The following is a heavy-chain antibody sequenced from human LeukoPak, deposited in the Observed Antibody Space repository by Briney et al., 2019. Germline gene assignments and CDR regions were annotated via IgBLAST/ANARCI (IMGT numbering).Heavy chain of an antibody. CDR1: GYTFTSYD. CDR2: MNPNSGNT. D-gene: IGHD3-9*01. CDR3: ARGLPKTYYDILTGVSDFDC. Sequence: ASVKVSCKASGYTFTSYDINWVRQATGQGLEWMGWMNPNSGNTGYAQKFQGRVTMTRNTSISTAYMELSSLRSEDTAVYYCARGLPKTYYDILTGVSDFDCWGQGTLVTVSS. V-gene: IGHV1-8*01. J-gene: IGHJ4*02.